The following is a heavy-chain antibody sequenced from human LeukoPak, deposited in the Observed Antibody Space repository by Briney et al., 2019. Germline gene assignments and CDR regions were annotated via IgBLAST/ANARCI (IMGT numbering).Heavy chain of an antibody. CDR2: ISSDGSNK. Sequence: PGRSLRLSCAASGFTFSTYAMHWVRQAPGKGLEWVTVISSDGSNKYYADSVKGRFTISRDNSKKTFYLQMNSLRAEDTALYYCATLHAAAGAFDIWGQGTMVTVSS. CDR1: GFTFSTYA. D-gene: IGHD6-13*01. CDR3: ATLHAAAGAFDI. V-gene: IGHV3-30-3*01. J-gene: IGHJ3*02.